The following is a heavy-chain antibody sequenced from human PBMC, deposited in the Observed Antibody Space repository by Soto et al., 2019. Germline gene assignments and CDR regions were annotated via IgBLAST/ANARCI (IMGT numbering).Heavy chain of an antibody. V-gene: IGHV3-53*01. Sequence: EVQLVESGGLLIQPGGSLRLSCVGSGFSVRSYSMSWVRQAPRKGLEWVSVFYRGGDVKYSDSVRGRFTISRDDSKNTLWLQMNSLTVDDTAVYYCARDSVVGQSFVRFDYWGQGALVTVSS. CDR3: ARDSVVGQSFVRFDY. CDR2: FYRGGDV. J-gene: IGHJ4*02. CDR1: GFSVRSYS. D-gene: IGHD3-16*01.